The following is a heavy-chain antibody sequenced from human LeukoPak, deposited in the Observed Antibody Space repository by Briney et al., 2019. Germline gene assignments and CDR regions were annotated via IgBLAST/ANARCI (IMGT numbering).Heavy chain of an antibody. V-gene: IGHV1-2*02. J-gene: IGHJ5*02. Sequence: ASVKVSCKASGYTFTGYYMHWVRQAPGQGLEWMGWINPNSGGTNYAQKFQGRVTMTRDTSISTAYMELSRLRSDDTAVYYCARRVVATTNNRFDPWGQGTLVTVSS. CDR3: ARRVVATTNNRFDP. CDR1: GYTFTGYY. CDR2: INPNSGGT. D-gene: IGHD5-12*01.